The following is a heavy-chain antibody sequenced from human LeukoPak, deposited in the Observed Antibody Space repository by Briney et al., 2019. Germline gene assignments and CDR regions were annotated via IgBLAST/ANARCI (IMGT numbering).Heavy chain of an antibody. CDR1: GFTFSSYA. V-gene: IGHV3-23*01. CDR3: AKDRATYYYDSSGLFDY. J-gene: IGHJ4*02. CDR2: I. D-gene: IGHD3-22*01. Sequence: PGGSLRLSCAASGFTFSSYAMLWVLQAPGKGLEWVSAIKGRFTISRDNSKNTLYLQMNSLRAEDTAVYYCAKDRATYYYDSSGLFDYWGQGTLVTVSS.